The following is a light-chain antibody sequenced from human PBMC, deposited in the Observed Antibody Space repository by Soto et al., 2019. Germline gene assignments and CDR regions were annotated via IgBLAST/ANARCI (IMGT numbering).Light chain of an antibody. CDR1: QSVSNN. CDR2: YAS. J-gene: IGKJ5*01. V-gene: IGKV3-15*01. Sequence: EIIMTQSPATLSVSPGERATLSCRASQSVSNNLAWYQQKPGQAPRLLIYYASTRATGIPPRFSGSGSGTDFSPPKPGRESEDFAVYYCQQYNNCPPITFGQGTRLEVK. CDR3: QQYNNCPPIT.